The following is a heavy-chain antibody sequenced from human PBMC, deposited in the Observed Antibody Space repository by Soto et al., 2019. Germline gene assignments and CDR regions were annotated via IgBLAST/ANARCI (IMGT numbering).Heavy chain of an antibody. J-gene: IGHJ6*02. Sequence: SETLSLTCTVSGGSISNVYWNWIRQPPGKGLEWIGYTYYRGSTNYNPSLNSRVTISVDTSKSQFSLELSSVTAADTAVYYCARRRAAGKDYYHYGMDVWGQGTTVTVSS. D-gene: IGHD6-13*01. V-gene: IGHV4-59*08. CDR1: GGSISNVY. CDR2: TYYRGST. CDR3: ARRRAAGKDYYHYGMDV.